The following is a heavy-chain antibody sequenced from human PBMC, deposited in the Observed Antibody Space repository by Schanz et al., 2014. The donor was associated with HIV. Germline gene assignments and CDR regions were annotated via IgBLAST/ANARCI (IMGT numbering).Heavy chain of an antibody. CDR2: VNHSGDT. CDR3: ARSYGSGNLFDY. D-gene: IGHD3-10*01. Sequence: QVQLQESGPGLVKPSETLSLTCTVSGASISSYYWSWIRQPPGKGLEWIAEVNHSGDTNYNPSLKSRVTISLDTSKNQFSLKLSSVTAADTAVYYCARSYGSGNLFDYWGQGTLVTVSS. V-gene: IGHV4-59*08. CDR1: GASISSYY. J-gene: IGHJ4*02.